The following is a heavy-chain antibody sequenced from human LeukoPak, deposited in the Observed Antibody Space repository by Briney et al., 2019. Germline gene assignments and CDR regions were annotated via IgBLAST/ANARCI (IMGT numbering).Heavy chain of an antibody. J-gene: IGHJ4*02. D-gene: IGHD5-24*01. Sequence: GGSLRLSCAASGFTFSSYGIHWVSQAPGKGLEWVSVFYIDGSTYYADSVKGRFTISRDNSKNTLYLQMNSLRAEDTAVYYCARGDGYNYWEYWGQGTLVTVSS. CDR3: ARGDGYNYWEY. CDR1: GFTFSSYG. CDR2: FYIDGST. V-gene: IGHV3-53*01.